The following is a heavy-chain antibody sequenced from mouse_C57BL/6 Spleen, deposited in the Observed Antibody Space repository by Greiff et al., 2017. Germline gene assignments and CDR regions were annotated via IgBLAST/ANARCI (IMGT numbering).Heavy chain of an antibody. J-gene: IGHJ4*01. CDR2: ISYDGSN. Sequence: EVKLMESGPGLVKPSQSLSLTCSVTGYSITSGYYWNWIRQFPGNKLEWMGYISYDGSNNYNPSLKNRISITRDTSKNQFFLKLNSVTTEDTATYYCARSDYDGNAMDYWGQGTSVTVSS. CDR1: GYSITSGYY. V-gene: IGHV3-6*01. D-gene: IGHD2-4*01. CDR3: ARSDYDGNAMDY.